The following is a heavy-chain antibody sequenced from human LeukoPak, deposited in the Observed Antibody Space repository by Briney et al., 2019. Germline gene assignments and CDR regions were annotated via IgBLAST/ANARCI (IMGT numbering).Heavy chain of an antibody. J-gene: IGHJ6*03. CDR2: INPNSGGT. Sequence: ASVKVSCKASGYTFTGYYMHWVRQAPGQGLEWMGWINPNSGGTNYAQKFQGRVTMTRDTSISTAYMELSRLRSDDTAVYYCARESRIVEGDGYYIDVWGKGTTVTV. CDR1: GYTFTGYY. CDR3: ARESRIVEGDGYYIDV. V-gene: IGHV1-2*02. D-gene: IGHD1-26*01.